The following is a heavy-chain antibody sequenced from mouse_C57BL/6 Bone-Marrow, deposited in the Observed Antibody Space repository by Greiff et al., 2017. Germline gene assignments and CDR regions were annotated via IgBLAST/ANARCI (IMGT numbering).Heavy chain of an antibody. V-gene: IGHV1-15*01. CDR2: IDPETGGT. CDR3: ARGDGSSYEYFDV. Sequence: QVQLKESGAELVRPGASVTLSCKASGYTFTDYDMHWVKQTPVHGLEWIGAIDPETGGTAYNQKFKGKAILTADKASSTAYMELRSLTSEDSAVYYCARGDGSSYEYFDVWGTGTTVTVSS. D-gene: IGHD1-1*01. J-gene: IGHJ1*03. CDR1: GYTFTDYD.